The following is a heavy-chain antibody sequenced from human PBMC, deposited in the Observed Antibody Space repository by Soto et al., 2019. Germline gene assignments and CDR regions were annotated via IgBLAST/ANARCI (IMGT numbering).Heavy chain of an antibody. Sequence: PSETLSLTCTVSGGSIRSYYWSWIRQPPGKGLEWIGYIYYTGSTNYNPSLKSRVTISVDTTKDQFSLKLTSVTAADTAVYFCARDRDYFDSSGYGYWGQGTLVTVSS. D-gene: IGHD3-22*01. CDR2: IYYTGST. V-gene: IGHV4-59*01. CDR1: GGSIRSYY. CDR3: ARDRDYFDSSGYGY. J-gene: IGHJ4*02.